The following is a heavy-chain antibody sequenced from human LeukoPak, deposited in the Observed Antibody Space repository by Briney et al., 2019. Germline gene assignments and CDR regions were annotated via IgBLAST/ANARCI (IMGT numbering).Heavy chain of an antibody. CDR2: ISYDGSNK. D-gene: IGHD3-10*01. CDR3: ARDTQEVVRGPGPY. J-gene: IGHJ4*02. Sequence: GSLRLSGAPSEFTLIIYAMHGARQAQGKGLEGVALISYDGSNKYYADSVKGRFNISRDNSKHTLYLQMNSLRAEDTAVYYCARDTQEVVRGPGPYWGQGTLVTVSS. CDR1: EFTLIIYA. V-gene: IGHV3-30*04.